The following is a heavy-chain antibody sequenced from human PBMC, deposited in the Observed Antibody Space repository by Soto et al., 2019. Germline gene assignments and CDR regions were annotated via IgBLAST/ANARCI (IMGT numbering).Heavy chain of an antibody. J-gene: IGHJ4*02. CDR3: VRDEGYFHY. CDR1: GFTFRTYF. V-gene: IGHV3-7*01. CDR2: IKEDGAEQ. Sequence: GSLRLSCTASGFTFRTYFMSWVRLAPGKGPEWVANIKEDGAEQHYVDSVKGRFTISRDNTKNSVHLQMNSLTVEDTAVYYCVRDEGYFHYWGLGSLVTVSS.